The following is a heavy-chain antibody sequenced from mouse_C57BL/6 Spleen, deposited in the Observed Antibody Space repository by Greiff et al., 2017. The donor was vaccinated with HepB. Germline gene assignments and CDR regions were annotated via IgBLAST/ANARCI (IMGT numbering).Heavy chain of an antibody. Sequence: EVQGVESGGGLVKPGGSLKLSCAASGFTFSDYGMHWVRQAPEKGLEWVAYISSGSSTIYYADTVKGRFTIFRDNAKNTLFLQMTSLRSEDTAMYYCARNFYYDYGGPYYFDYWGQGTTLAVSS. CDR2: ISSGSSTI. CDR3: ARNFYYDYGGPYYFDY. V-gene: IGHV5-17*01. J-gene: IGHJ2*01. D-gene: IGHD2-4*01. CDR1: GFTFSDYG.